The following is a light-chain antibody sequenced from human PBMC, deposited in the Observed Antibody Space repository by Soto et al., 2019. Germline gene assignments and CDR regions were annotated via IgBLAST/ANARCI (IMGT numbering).Light chain of an antibody. CDR2: DVS. Sequence: QSVLTQPASVSGSPGQSITISCTGVTSDVGYYNYVSWYQQHPGKAPKLMLFDVSNRPSGVSNRFSGSKSGNTASLTISGLQADDEADYYCNAFTSSSTFYVFGTGTKLTVL. CDR1: TSDVGYYNY. J-gene: IGLJ1*01. V-gene: IGLV2-14*01. CDR3: NAFTSSSTFYV.